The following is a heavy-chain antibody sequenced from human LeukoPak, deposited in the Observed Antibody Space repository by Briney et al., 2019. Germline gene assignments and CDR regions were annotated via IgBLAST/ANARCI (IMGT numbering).Heavy chain of an antibody. Sequence: ASVKVSCKTSGYTFTGYDINWVRQAPGQGLEWMGWMKSNSGDTHFAQKLQGRLTMTRNTSISTAFMELSSLRSEDTAVYYCARGEYSSSWYPFDYWGQGSLVTVSS. CDR3: ARGEYSSSWYPFDY. V-gene: IGHV1-8*01. CDR2: MKSNSGDT. D-gene: IGHD6-13*01. J-gene: IGHJ4*02. CDR1: GYTFTGYD.